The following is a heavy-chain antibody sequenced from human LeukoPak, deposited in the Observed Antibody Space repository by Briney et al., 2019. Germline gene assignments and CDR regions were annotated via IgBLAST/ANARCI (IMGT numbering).Heavy chain of an antibody. CDR1: GYTFTAYY. CDR2: INPSGGST. Sequence: ASVKVSCKASGYTFTAYYMHWVRQAPGQGLEWMGIINPSGGSTSYAQKFQGRVTMTRDTSTSTVYMELSSLRSEDTAVYYCASHGGYYDSSGYTTFDYWGQGTLVTVSS. CDR3: ASHGGYYDSSGYTTFDY. V-gene: IGHV1-46*01. D-gene: IGHD3-22*01. J-gene: IGHJ4*02.